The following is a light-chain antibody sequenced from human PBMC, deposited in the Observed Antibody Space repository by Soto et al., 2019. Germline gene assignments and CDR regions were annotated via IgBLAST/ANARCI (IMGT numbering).Light chain of an antibody. CDR1: QSISNH. CDR3: QQYSESPPA. CDR2: AAS. Sequence: DIQMTQSPSSLSASVEDRGIITCRASQSISNHLNWYQQKPGKAPKLLIFAASSLQTGVPSRFSGSGSGTDFTFTITSLQPEDIATYYCQQYSESPPAFGQGTRLEIK. J-gene: IGKJ5*01. V-gene: IGKV1-33*01.